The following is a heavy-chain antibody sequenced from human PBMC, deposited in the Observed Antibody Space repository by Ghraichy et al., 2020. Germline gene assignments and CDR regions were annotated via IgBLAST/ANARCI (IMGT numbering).Heavy chain of an antibody. CDR1: GFLFRTYT. V-gene: IGHV3-21*01. CDR3: ERDQDGSGTFSLGLDY. CDR2: ISSCGTYI. J-gene: IGHJ4*02. D-gene: IGHD3-10*01. Sequence: GGSLRLSCAASGFLFRTYTMNWVRQAPGKGLEWVSSISSCGTYIYYADSVKGRFTISRDNAKNSLFLQMNSLTADDTAVYYCERDQDGSGTFSLGLDYWGQGTLVTVS.